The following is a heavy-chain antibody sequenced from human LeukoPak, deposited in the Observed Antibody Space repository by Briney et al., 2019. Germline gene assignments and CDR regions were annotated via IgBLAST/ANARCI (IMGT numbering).Heavy chain of an antibody. Sequence: SETLSLTCAVYGGSFSDYFWGWIRQPPGKGLEWIGEINHSGRTYYNPSLKSRVTISVDTSKNQFSLKLSSVTAADTAVYYCARGAIWSGYSLLTRRWFDPWGQGTLVTVSS. CDR3: ARGAIWSGYSLLTRRWFDP. CDR2: INHSGRT. J-gene: IGHJ5*02. CDR1: GGSFSDYF. V-gene: IGHV4-34*01. D-gene: IGHD3-3*01.